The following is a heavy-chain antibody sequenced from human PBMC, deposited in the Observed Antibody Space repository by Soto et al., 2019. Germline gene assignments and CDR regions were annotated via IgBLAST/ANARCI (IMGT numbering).Heavy chain of an antibody. CDR2: IWYDGSNK. CDR1: GFTFSSYG. V-gene: IGHV3-33*08. Sequence: GGSLRLSCAASGFTFSSYGMHWVRQAPGKGLEWVAVIWYDGSNKYYADSVKGRFTISRDNSKNTLYLQMNSLRAEDTAVYYCARTPWDSKWASYFDYCCQGTLVTVSS. D-gene: IGHD1-26*01. CDR3: ARTPWDSKWASYFDY. J-gene: IGHJ4*02.